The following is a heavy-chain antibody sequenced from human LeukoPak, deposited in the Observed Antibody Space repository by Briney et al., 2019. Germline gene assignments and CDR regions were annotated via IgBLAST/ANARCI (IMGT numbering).Heavy chain of an antibody. Sequence: PGGSLRLSCAASKFTFSIHSMNWVRQAPGKGLQWVSFISSSGDTKYYADSVKGRFTISRDNAKNTLHLQMNSLRAEDTAVYYCARSSGTIVFDYWGQGILVTVSS. CDR3: ARSSGTIVFDY. V-gene: IGHV3-48*04. J-gene: IGHJ4*02. CDR2: ISSSGDTK. CDR1: KFTFSIHS. D-gene: IGHD1-7*01.